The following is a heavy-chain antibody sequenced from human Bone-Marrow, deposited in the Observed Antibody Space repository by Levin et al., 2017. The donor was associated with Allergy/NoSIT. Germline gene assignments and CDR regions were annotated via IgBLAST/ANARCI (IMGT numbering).Heavy chain of an antibody. J-gene: IGHJ5*02. D-gene: IGHD1-20*01. CDR1: GYTFTGYY. V-gene: IGHV1-2*02. Sequence: ASVKVSCKASGYTFTGYYMHWVRQAPGQGLEWMGWINPNSGGTNYAQKFQGRVTMTRDTSISTAYMELSRLRSDDTAVYYCAREGAHNWNEYNWFDPWGQGTLVTVSS. CDR3: AREGAHNWNEYNWFDP. CDR2: INPNSGGT.